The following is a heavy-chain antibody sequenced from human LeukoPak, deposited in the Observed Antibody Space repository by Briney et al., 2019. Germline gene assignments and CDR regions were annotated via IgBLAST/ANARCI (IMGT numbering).Heavy chain of an antibody. Sequence: PGGTLRLSCAASGFTFSTYGMSWVRQAPGKGLEWVSAISGGGDTTYYADSVKGRFTISRDNSKNTLYLQMNSLRAEDTAVYYCVRDKEMSTMTGSVLDYWGQGTLVTVTS. D-gene: IGHD5-24*01. J-gene: IGHJ4*02. CDR1: GFTFSTYG. CDR3: VRDKEMSTMTGSVLDY. CDR2: ISGGGDTT. V-gene: IGHV3-23*01.